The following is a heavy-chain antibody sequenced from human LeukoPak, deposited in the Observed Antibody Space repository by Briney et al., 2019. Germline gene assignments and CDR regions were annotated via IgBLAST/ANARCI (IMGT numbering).Heavy chain of an antibody. D-gene: IGHD6-13*01. CDR2: IRYDGSNK. Sequence: GGSLRLSCAASGFTSSSYGMHWVRQAPGKGLEWVAFIRYDGSNKYYADSVKGRFTISRDNSKNTLYLQMNSLRAEDTAVYYCAKDLVTYSSSSRAFDIWGQGTMVTVSS. CDR1: GFTSSSYG. J-gene: IGHJ3*02. CDR3: AKDLVTYSSSSRAFDI. V-gene: IGHV3-30*02.